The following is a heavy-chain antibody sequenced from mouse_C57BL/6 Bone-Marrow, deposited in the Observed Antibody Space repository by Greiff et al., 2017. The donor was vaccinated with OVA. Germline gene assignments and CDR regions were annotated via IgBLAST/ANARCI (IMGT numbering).Heavy chain of an antibody. CDR3: TTFSIYYYVFDY. D-gene: IGHD1-1*01. Sequence: VQLQQSGAELVRPGASVKLSRTASGFNIKDDYMHWVKQRPEQGLEWIGWIDPENGDTEYASKFQGKATITADTSSNTAYLQLSSLTSEDTAVYYCTTFSIYYYVFDYWGQGTTLTVSS. V-gene: IGHV14-4*01. J-gene: IGHJ2*01. CDR1: GFNIKDDY. CDR2: IDPENGDT.